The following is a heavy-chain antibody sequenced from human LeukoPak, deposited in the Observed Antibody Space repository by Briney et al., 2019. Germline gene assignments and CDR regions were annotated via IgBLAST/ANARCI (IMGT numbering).Heavy chain of an antibody. Sequence: SETLSLTCTVSGGSISSYYWSWIRQPPGKGLEWIGYIYYSGSTNYNPSLKSRVTISVDTSKNQFSLKLSSVTAADTAVYFCARQCSSTSCYSYWGQGTLVTVSS. CDR3: ARQCSSTSCYSY. J-gene: IGHJ4*02. D-gene: IGHD2-2*01. CDR2: IYYSGST. CDR1: GGSISSYY. V-gene: IGHV4-59*08.